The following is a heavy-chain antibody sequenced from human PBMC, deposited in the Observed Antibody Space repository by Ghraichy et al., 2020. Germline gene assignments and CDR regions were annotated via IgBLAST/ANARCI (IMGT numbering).Heavy chain of an antibody. CDR3: AREVLKDSSSPYFDY. J-gene: IGHJ4*02. Sequence: SETLSLTCTVSGGSISSGGYYWSWIRQHPGKGLEWIGYIYYSGSTYYNPSLKSRVTISVDTSKNQFSLKLSSVTAADTAVYYCAREVLKDSSSPYFDYWGQGTLVTVSS. CDR2: IYYSGST. D-gene: IGHD6-6*01. CDR1: GGSISSGGYY. V-gene: IGHV4-31*03.